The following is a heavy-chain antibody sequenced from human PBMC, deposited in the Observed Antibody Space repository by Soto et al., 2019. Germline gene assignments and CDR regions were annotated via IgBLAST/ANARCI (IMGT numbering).Heavy chain of an antibody. D-gene: IGHD5-12*01. CDR1: GDSISSYY. CDR2: IYYSGST. J-gene: IGHJ4*02. CDR3: ARNLYVEDSGYDWAFDY. Sequence: SETLSLTCNVSGDSISSYYWSWIRQPPGKGLEWIGYIYYSGSTNYNPSLKSRVTISVDTSKNQFSLRLSSVTAADTAMYYCARNLYVEDSGYDWAFDYWGQGTLVTVSS. V-gene: IGHV4-59*08.